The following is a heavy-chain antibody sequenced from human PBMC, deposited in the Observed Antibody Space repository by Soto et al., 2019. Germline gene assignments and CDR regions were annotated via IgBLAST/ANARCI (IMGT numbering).Heavy chain of an antibody. Sequence: ASVTVSCKASGHTFTSYDINWVRQATGHGLEWMGWINPNSGNIGYAQKFQGRVTMTRDTAIRTAYMEVSRLRSDDTAVYYCARGRASGSYYLLDYWVQGTLVTASS. CDR2: INPNSGNI. J-gene: IGHJ4*02. CDR3: ARGRASGSYYLLDY. CDR1: GHTFTSYD. V-gene: IGHV1-8*01. D-gene: IGHD3-10*01.